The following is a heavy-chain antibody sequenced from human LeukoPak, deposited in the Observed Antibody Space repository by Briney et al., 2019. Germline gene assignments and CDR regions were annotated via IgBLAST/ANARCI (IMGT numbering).Heavy chain of an antibody. J-gene: IGHJ4*02. D-gene: IGHD6-13*01. CDR3: ARGYSSSWFDFVY. CDR1: GFTFSSYS. Sequence: PGGSLRLSCAASGFTFSSYSMNWVRQAPGKGLEWVSYISSSSSTIYYADSVKGRFTISRDNAKNSLYLQMNSLRAEDTAVYYCARGYSSSWFDFVYWGQGTLVTVSS. V-gene: IGHV3-48*01. CDR2: ISSSSSTI.